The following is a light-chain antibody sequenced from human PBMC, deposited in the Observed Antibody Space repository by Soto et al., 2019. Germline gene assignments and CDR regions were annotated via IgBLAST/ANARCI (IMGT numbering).Light chain of an antibody. V-gene: IGKV3-15*01. J-gene: IGKJ1*01. CDR2: GAS. CDR3: QQYDNWPQT. CDR1: QSVSSD. Sequence: EIVLTQSPATLSLSPGERATLSCRASQSVSSDLAWYQHKPGQAPRLLIYGASTRATGIPARFSGRGSGTEFTLTISSLQSVDFAVYYCQQYDNWPQTFGQVTKVEIK.